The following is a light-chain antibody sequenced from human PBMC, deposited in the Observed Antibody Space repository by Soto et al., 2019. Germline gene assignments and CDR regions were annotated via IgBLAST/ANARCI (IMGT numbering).Light chain of an antibody. CDR3: QQYGSSPLYS. Sequence: EIVLTQSPGTLSLSPGERATLSCRASQSVSSGYLAWYQQKPGQAPRLVIYNTSHRAAGIPDRFSGSGSETDFTITISRLEPEDFAVYYCQQYGSSPLYSFGQGTNLEIK. CDR2: NTS. J-gene: IGKJ2*01. V-gene: IGKV3-20*01. CDR1: QSVSSGY.